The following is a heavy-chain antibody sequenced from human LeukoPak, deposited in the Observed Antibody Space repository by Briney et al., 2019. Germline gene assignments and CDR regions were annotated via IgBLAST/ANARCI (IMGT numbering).Heavy chain of an antibody. Sequence: GGSLRLSCAASGFTFSTYWMSWVRQAPGKGLEWVANIKQDGSERYYVDSVKGRFTISRDNAKNSLYLQMNSLRAEDTAVHYCAREGGYCSGGSCYGAFDIWGQGTMVTVSS. V-gene: IGHV3-7*01. CDR1: GFTFSTYW. CDR2: IKQDGSER. J-gene: IGHJ3*02. CDR3: AREGGYCSGGSCYGAFDI. D-gene: IGHD2-15*01.